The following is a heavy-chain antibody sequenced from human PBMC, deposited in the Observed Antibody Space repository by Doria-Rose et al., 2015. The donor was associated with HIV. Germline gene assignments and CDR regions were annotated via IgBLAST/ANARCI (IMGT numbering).Heavy chain of an antibody. CDR2: IFTDDER. CDR3: ARIKSSRWYHKYYLDF. J-gene: IGHJ4*02. V-gene: IGHV2-26*01. Sequence: QITLKESGPVLVKSTETLTLTCTVSGVSLSSPGMGVSWIRQPPGKALEWLANIFTDDERSYKTSLKSRLTISMSISKSQVVLTMTDMDPVDTATYYCARIKSSRWYHKYYLDFWGQGTLVIVSA. D-gene: IGHD6-13*01. CDR1: GVSLSSPGMG.